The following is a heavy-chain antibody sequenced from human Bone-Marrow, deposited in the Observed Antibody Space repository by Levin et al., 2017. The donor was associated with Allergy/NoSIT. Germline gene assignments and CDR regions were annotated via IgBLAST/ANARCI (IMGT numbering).Heavy chain of an antibody. CDR1: GFTFSTYV. J-gene: IGHJ4*02. D-gene: IGHD3-22*01. CDR3: GKRPSYDSSRYYRAGFED. Sequence: PGGSLRLSCAASGFTFSTYVMGWVRQAPGKGLEWVSAITGSGGSTYYADSVKGRFTISRDNPKNTLYLQMNSLRAEDTAVYYCGKRPSYDSSRYYRAGFEDWGQGTLVTVSS. V-gene: IGHV3-23*01. CDR2: ITGSGGST.